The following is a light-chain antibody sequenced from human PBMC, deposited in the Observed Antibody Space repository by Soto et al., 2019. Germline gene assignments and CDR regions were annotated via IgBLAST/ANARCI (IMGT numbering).Light chain of an antibody. CDR2: DAS. Sequence: EIVLTQSPATLSLSPGERATLSCRASQSVSSYLAWYQQKPGQAPRLLIYDASNRATCIPARFSGSGSGTDFTLTISSLEPEDFAVYYCQQRSNWPPLLTFGGGTKVDIK. J-gene: IGKJ4*01. CDR3: QQRSNWPPLLT. CDR1: QSVSSY. V-gene: IGKV3-11*01.